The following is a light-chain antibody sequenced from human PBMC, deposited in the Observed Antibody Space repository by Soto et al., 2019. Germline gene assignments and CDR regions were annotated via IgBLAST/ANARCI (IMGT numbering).Light chain of an antibody. V-gene: IGKV3-11*01. CDR2: DAS. CDR1: QSVSSD. J-gene: IGKJ4*01. CDR3: QQRPNS. Sequence: EIVLTRSPATLSLSPGERATRSCRASQSVSSDLAWYQQKPGQAPRLLIYDASNRATGIPARFIGSGSGIDFTLPLSSLGPEDFAVHHCQQRPNSFGGGTTGDIK.